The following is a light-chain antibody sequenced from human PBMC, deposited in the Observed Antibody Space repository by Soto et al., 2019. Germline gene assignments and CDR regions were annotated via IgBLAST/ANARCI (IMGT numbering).Light chain of an antibody. V-gene: IGKV3-15*01. J-gene: IGKJ4*01. CDR3: QQYNSYSLT. CDR1: QTINNN. CDR2: GAS. Sequence: VMTQAPATLSVSPGERATLSCRASQTINNNIAWYQLKDGQVRRLLIYGASTRATDIPARFSGSGSGTEFTLTISSLQPDDFATYYCQQYNSYSLTFGGGTKVDNK.